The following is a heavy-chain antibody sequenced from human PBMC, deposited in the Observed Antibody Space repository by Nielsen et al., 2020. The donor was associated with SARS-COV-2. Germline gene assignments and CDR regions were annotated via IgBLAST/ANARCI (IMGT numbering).Heavy chain of an antibody. CDR1: GYTFTSYY. Sequence: ASVKVSCKASGYTFTSYYMHWVRQAPGQGLEWMGIINPSGGSTSYAQKFQDRLTISADESTTTAYMELRSLRLEDTAVYFCARVRSSGWFEALDVWGQGTLVTVSS. CDR2: INPSGGST. J-gene: IGHJ3*01. V-gene: IGHV1-46*01. D-gene: IGHD6-19*01. CDR3: ARVRSSGWFEALDV.